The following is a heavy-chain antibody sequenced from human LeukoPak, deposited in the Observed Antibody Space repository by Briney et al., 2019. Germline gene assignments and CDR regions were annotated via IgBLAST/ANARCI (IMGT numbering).Heavy chain of an antibody. CDR3: ARETSQKGAHYMDV. J-gene: IGHJ6*03. V-gene: IGHV4-61*01. D-gene: IGHD3-16*01. CDR1: GDSIRSRSYY. Sequence: SETLSLTCTVSGDSIRSRSYYWAWIRQPPGKGLEWIGYIYYSGSTNYNPSLKSRVTISVDTSKNQFSLKLSSVTAADTAVYYCARETSQKGAHYMDVWGKGTTVTISS. CDR2: IYYSGST.